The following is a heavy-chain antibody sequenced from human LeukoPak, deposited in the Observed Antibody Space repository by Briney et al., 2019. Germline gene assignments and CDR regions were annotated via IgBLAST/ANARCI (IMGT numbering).Heavy chain of an antibody. Sequence: SETLSLTCAVYGGSFSGYYWSWIRQPPGKGLEWIGEINHSGSTNYNPSLKSRVTISVDTSKNQFSLTLSSVTAADTAVYYCARLTTVTPRTAFDIWGQGTLVTVSS. V-gene: IGHV4-34*01. D-gene: IGHD4-17*01. J-gene: IGHJ3*02. CDR2: INHSGST. CDR1: GGSFSGYY. CDR3: ARLTTVTPRTAFDI.